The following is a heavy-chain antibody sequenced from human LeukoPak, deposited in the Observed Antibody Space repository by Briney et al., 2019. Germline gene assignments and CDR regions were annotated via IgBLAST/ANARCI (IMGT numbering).Heavy chain of an antibody. CDR3: ARSSHYDILTGYSEEDAFDI. D-gene: IGHD3-9*01. J-gene: IGHJ3*02. CDR1: GFTFSRHW. V-gene: IGHV3-53*01. CDR2: IYSGGST. Sequence: GGSLRLSCAASGFTFSRHWMHWVRQAPGKGLEWVSVIYSGGSTDYADSVKGRFTISRDNSKNTLYLQMNSLRVEDTAVYYCARSSHYDILTGYSEEDAFDIWGQGTMVTVSS.